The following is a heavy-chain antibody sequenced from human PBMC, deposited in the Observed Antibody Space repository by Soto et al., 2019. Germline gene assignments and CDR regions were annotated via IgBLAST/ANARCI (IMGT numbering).Heavy chain of an antibody. CDR3: ERDFSGPMDY. CDR2: IYPSGGST. CDR1: GYAFTNYY. Sequence: XSLKVSCKASGYAFTNYYVHWVRQSPGQGLEWMGIIYPSGGSTRNAQKFQGRVTMTRDTSTSTVYMELSSLRSEDTAVYYCERDFSGPMDYWGRGTLVTVSS. J-gene: IGHJ4*02. D-gene: IGHD3-10*01. V-gene: IGHV1-46*01.